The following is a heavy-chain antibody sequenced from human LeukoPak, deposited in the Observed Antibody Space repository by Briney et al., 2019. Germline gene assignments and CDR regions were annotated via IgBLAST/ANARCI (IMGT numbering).Heavy chain of an antibody. CDR1: GFTVSSNY. Sequence: GGSLRLSCAASGFTVSSNYMNWVRQAPGKGLEWVSLIYSDGSTYYADSVKGRFIISRDNSANTLYLQMNSLRAEDTAVYYCARFQPVYSNSYSWFDPWGQGTLVTVSS. D-gene: IGHD6-6*01. CDR2: IYSDGST. J-gene: IGHJ5*02. CDR3: ARFQPVYSNSYSWFDP. V-gene: IGHV3-53*01.